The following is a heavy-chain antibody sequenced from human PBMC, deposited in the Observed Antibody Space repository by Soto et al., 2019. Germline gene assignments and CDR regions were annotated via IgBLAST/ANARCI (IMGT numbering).Heavy chain of an antibody. J-gene: IGHJ4*02. Sequence: GALRLSCAASGFTFSDYYMSWIRQAPGKGLEWVSYISSSSSYTNYADSVKGRFTISRDNAKNSLYLQMNSLRAEDTAVYYCARGGYSSSWAQDYWGQGTLVTVSS. CDR2: ISSSSSYT. D-gene: IGHD6-13*01. V-gene: IGHV3-11*06. CDR1: GFTFSDYY. CDR3: ARGGYSSSWAQDY.